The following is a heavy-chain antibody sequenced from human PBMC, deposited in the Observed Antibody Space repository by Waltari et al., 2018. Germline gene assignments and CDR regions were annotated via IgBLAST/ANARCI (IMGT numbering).Heavy chain of an antibody. J-gene: IGHJ4*02. CDR3: ARTKTGDYFDY. CDR1: GGSVSSHR. Sequence: QVQLQEAGPGLVKPSEALSLTCTVSGGSVSSHRWSWIRQPPGKGLEWIGYIDYSGSTNYNPSLKSRVTISVETSKNKYSLKLSSVMAADTAVYYCARTKTGDYFDYWGPGILVTVSS. CDR2: IDYSGST. V-gene: IGHV4-59*02. D-gene: IGHD7-27*01.